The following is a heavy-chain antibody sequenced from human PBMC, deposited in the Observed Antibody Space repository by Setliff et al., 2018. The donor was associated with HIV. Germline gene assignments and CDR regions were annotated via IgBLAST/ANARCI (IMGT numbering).Heavy chain of an antibody. CDR2: FVPIFRTV. CDR3: ARGIGLIREDFYYYMDV. Sequence: SVKVSCKASGGPFSAYAITWVRQAPGQGLEWMGGFVPIFRTVKYAQKFQDRVTITTDESTNTAYMELRSLRSEDTAVYFCARGIGLIREDFYYYMDVWGPVTTVTVSS. V-gene: IGHV1-69*05. J-gene: IGHJ6*02. D-gene: IGHD6-13*01. CDR1: GGPFSAYA.